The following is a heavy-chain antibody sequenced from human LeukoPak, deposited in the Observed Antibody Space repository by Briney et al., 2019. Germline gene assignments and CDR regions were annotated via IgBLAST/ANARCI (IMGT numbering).Heavy chain of an antibody. D-gene: IGHD3-3*01. V-gene: IGHV3-30*02. CDR1: GFTFSSYG. Sequence: GGSLRLSCAASGFTFSSYGMHWVRQAPGKGLEWVAFIRYDGSNKYYAGSVKGRFTISRDNSKNTLYLQMNSLRAEDTAVYYCANSWMEWLSEDAFDIWGQGTMVTVSS. CDR2: IRYDGSNK. CDR3: ANSWMEWLSEDAFDI. J-gene: IGHJ3*02.